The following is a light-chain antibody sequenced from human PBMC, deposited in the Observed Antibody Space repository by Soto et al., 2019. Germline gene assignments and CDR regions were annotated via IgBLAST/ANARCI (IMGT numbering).Light chain of an antibody. J-gene: IGLJ1*01. CDR2: DVT. V-gene: IGLV2-11*01. Sequence: QSVLTQPRSVSGSPGQSVTISRTGSNSDVGAYKFVSWLQHNPGEAPKVMIYDVTQRPSGVPDRFSGTKSGNTASLTISGLQAEDEADYYCCSYAGSYTWVFGSGTKVTVL. CDR1: NSDVGAYKF. CDR3: CSYAGSYTWV.